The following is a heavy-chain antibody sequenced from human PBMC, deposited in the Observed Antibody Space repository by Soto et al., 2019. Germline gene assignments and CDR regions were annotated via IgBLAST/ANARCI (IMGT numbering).Heavy chain of an antibody. CDR3: ARGGAYYDILTGPYYFDY. J-gene: IGHJ4*02. CDR2: IIPIFGTA. Sequence: QVQLVQSGAEVKKPGSSVKVSCKASGGTFSSYAISWVRQAPGQGLEWMGGIIPIFGTANYAQKFQGRVTMTADESTSTAYMELSSLRSEDTAVYYCARGGAYYDILTGPYYFDYWGQGTLVTVSS. CDR1: GGTFSSYA. V-gene: IGHV1-69*01. D-gene: IGHD3-9*01.